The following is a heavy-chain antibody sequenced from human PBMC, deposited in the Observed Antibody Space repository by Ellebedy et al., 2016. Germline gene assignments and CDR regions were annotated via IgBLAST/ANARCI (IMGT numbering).Heavy chain of an antibody. Sequence: SETLSLTCTVSGASISTGDYYWSWIRQAPGKGLEWIGYIYYSGSTSYNPSLKSRVTISVDTSKNQLSLELSSVTAADTAVYYCARGPNYVWGSYKYFYYWGQGILVTVSS. J-gene: IGHJ4*02. D-gene: IGHD3-16*01. CDR2: IYYSGST. V-gene: IGHV4-30-4*01. CDR1: GASISTGDYY. CDR3: ARGPNYVWGSYKYFYY.